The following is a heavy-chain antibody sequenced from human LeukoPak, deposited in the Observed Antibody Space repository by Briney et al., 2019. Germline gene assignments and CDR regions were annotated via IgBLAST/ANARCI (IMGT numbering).Heavy chain of an antibody. Sequence: PSETLSLTCTVSGYSISSGYYWGWIRQPPGKGLEWIGSIYHSGSTFYNPSLKSRVTISVDTSKNQFSLKLTSVTAADTAVYYCARGRVDFWSGYLDYWGQGTLVTVSS. D-gene: IGHD3-3*01. V-gene: IGHV4-38-2*02. CDR2: IYHSGST. CDR3: ARGRVDFWSGYLDY. J-gene: IGHJ4*02. CDR1: GYSISSGYY.